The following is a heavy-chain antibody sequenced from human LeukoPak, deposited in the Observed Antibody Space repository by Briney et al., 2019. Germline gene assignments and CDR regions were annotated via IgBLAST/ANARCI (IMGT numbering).Heavy chain of an antibody. D-gene: IGHD3-16*01. CDR1: GFTFDDYG. J-gene: IGHJ3*02. CDR2: INWNGGST. CDR3: AKGFEDIMYAFDI. Sequence: GVLRLSCAASGFTFDDYGMSWVRQAPGKGLEWVSGINWNGGSTGYADSVKGRFTISRDNSKNTLYLQMNSLRAEDTAVYYCAKGFEDIMYAFDIWGQGTMVTVSS. V-gene: IGHV3-20*04.